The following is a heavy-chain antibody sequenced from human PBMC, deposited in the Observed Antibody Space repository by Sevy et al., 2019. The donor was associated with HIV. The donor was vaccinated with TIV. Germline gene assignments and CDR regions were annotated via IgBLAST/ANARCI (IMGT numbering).Heavy chain of an antibody. J-gene: IGHJ6*03. V-gene: IGHV5-51*01. CDR1: GYSFTSYW. D-gene: IGHD3-10*01. CDR3: ARHRDRITMVRGVISPTYYMDV. Sequence: GESLKISCKGSGYSFTSYWIGWVRQMPGKGLEWMWIIYPGDSDTRYSPSFQGQVTISADKSISTAYLQWSSLKASDTAMYYCARHRDRITMVRGVISPTYYMDVWGKWTTVTVSS. CDR2: IYPGDSDT.